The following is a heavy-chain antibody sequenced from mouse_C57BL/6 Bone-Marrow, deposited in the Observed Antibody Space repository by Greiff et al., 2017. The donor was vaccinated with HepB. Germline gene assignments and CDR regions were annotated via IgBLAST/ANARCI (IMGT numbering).Heavy chain of an antibody. CDR2: INPNNGGT. CDR1: GYTFTDYN. Sequence: EVQLQQSGPELVKPGASVKIPCKASGYTFTDYNMDWVKQSPGKSLEWIGDINPNNGGTIYNQKFKGKATLTVDKSSSTAYMELRSLTSEDTAVYYCARAGVYGNYVAWFAYWGQGTLVTVSA. D-gene: IGHD2-1*01. J-gene: IGHJ3*01. CDR3: ARAGVYGNYVAWFAY. V-gene: IGHV1-18*01.